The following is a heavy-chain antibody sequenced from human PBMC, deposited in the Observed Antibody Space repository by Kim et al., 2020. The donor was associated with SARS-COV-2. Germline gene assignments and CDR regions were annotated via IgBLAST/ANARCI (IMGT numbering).Heavy chain of an antibody. D-gene: IGHD3-9*01. CDR2: INPNTGGT. CDR3: TRRPPTYFFRMGLYSDS. CDR1: GYTFTDYD. V-gene: IGHV1-2*06. J-gene: IGHJ4*01. Sequence: ASVKVSCKAAGYTFTDYDIHWVRQAPGQGLEWMGRINPNTGGTNYAQKFKGRVTVTSDTSISTAYVEISSLRSDDTALYYCTRRPPTYFFRMGLYSDSWG.